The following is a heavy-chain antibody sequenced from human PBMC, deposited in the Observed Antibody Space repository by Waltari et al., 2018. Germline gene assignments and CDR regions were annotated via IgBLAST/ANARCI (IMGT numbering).Heavy chain of an antibody. J-gene: IGHJ3*02. Sequence: QVQLVESGGGVVQPGRSLRLACAASGFTFSHDGMHWVRQAPGNGLEWVAVISDDVSSTYYGDSVKGLFTLSRDNSRNTLNLQMNRLRTDDTAMYYCVSYPIFQGAVDAFDIWGQGTMVTVSS. V-gene: IGHV3-30*03. D-gene: IGHD3-3*02. CDR2: ISDDVSST. CDR3: VSYPIFQGAVDAFDI. CDR1: GFTFSHDG.